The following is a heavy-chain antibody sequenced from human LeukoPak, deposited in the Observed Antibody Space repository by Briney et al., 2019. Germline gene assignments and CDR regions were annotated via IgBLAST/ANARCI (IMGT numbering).Heavy chain of an antibody. CDR3: ARGRTRYDSSGYYHLSTDY. V-gene: IGHV1-69*06. D-gene: IGHD3-22*01. J-gene: IGHJ4*02. CDR2: IIPIFGTA. Sequence: SVNVSCKASGGTFSSYAISWVRQAPGQGVEWMGGIIPIFGTANYAQKLQGRVTITADKSTSTAYMELSSLRSEDTAVYYCARGRTRYDSSGYYHLSTDYWGQGTLVTVSS. CDR1: GGTFSSYA.